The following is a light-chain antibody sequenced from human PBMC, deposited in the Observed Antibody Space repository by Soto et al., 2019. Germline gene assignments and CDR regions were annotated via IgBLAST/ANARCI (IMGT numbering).Light chain of an antibody. CDR2: YDS. Sequence: SYELTQPPSVSVAPGKTARITCGGNNIGSKSVHWYQQKPGQAPVLVIYYDSDRPSGIPERFSGSNSGNTATMTISRVEDGDEADYYCQVWDSSSDHVVFGGGTKHTVL. J-gene: IGLJ2*01. CDR3: QVWDSSSDHVV. CDR1: NIGSKS. V-gene: IGLV3-21*04.